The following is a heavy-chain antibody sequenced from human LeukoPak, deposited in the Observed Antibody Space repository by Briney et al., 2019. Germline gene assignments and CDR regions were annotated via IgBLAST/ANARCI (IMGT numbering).Heavy chain of an antibody. J-gene: IGHJ5*02. CDR2: FSSSGRTI. Sequence: PGGSLRLSCAASGFTLSSYEMNWVRQAPGKGLEWDSYFSSSGRTIYYADSVTGRLTISRENAKNSPYLAKNRLSGQGTAVYYCASSPYDILTGSPGGFDPWGQGTLVTVSS. D-gene: IGHD3-9*01. V-gene: IGHV3-48*03. CDR1: GFTLSSYE. CDR3: ASSPYDILTGSPGGFDP.